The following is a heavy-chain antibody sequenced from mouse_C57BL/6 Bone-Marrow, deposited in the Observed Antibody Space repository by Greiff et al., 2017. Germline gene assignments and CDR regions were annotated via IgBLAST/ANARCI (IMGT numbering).Heavy chain of an antibody. CDR2: INPNNGGT. CDR1: GYTFTDYY. Sequence: EVQLQQSGPELVKPGASVKISCKASGYTFTDYYMNWVKQSHGKSLEWIGDINPNNGGTSYNQKFKGKATLTVDKSSSTAYMELRSLTSEDSAVYYCARHGSSHWYIDVWGTGTTVTVSS. D-gene: IGHD1-1*01. CDR3: ARHGSSHWYIDV. V-gene: IGHV1-26*01. J-gene: IGHJ1*03.